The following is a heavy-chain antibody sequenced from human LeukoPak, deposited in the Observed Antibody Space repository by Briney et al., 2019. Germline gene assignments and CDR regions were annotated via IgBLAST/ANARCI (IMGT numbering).Heavy chain of an antibody. CDR3: ARDRGISTARGVPSWFDP. CDR1: GVSISSGDYY. J-gene: IGHJ5*02. V-gene: IGHV4-61*02. CDR2: IYTTAIT. Sequence: PSETLSLTCTVSGVSISSGDYYWTCIRQPAGKGLEWIGRIYTTAITSYNPSLKNRPTISVDTSNNQISLKLSSVTAADTAVYYCARDRGISTARGVPSWFDPWGQGNLVTVSS. D-gene: IGHD3-10*01.